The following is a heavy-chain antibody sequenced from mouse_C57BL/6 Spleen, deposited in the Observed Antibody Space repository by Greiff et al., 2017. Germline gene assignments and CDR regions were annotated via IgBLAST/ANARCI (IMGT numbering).Heavy chain of an antibody. CDR3: AREDYYGSSYAMDY. Sequence: QVQLQQPGAELVKPGASVKLSCTASGYTFTSYWLHWVKQRPGRGLEWIGRIEPNSGGTKYTEKFKSKATLTVDTPSISAYMQLSSLTSEYSAVYYCAREDYYGSSYAMDYRGQGTSVTVSS. D-gene: IGHD1-1*01. J-gene: IGHJ4*01. CDR1: GYTFTSYW. CDR2: IEPNSGGT. V-gene: IGHV1-72*01.